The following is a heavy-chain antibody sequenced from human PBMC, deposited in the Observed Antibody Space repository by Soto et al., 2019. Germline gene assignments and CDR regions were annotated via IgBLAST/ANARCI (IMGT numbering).Heavy chain of an antibody. CDR2: IIPILGIA. Sequence: QVQLVQSGAEVKKPGSSVKVSCKASGGTFSSYTISWVRQAPGQGLEWMGRIIPILGIANYAQKFQGRVTITADKSTSTAYMELSSLRSEDTAVYYCARDLGSSSWYGGGAFDIWGQGTMVTVSS. CDR1: GGTFSSYT. J-gene: IGHJ3*02. D-gene: IGHD6-13*01. V-gene: IGHV1-69*08. CDR3: ARDLGSSSWYGGGAFDI.